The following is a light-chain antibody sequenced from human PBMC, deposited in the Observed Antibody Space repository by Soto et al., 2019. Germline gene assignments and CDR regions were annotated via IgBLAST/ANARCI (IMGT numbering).Light chain of an antibody. CDR2: DAF. CDR3: QQYHTFPLT. Sequence: DIQMTQSPSTLSASVGDRVTITCRASQNINNLMAWYHQKPEEAPKLLIYDAFSLQTGVPFTFSGSGSGTEFSLTISSLQPDDFGTYYCQQYHTFPLTFGGGTKVEIK. V-gene: IGKV1-5*01. J-gene: IGKJ4*01. CDR1: QNINNL.